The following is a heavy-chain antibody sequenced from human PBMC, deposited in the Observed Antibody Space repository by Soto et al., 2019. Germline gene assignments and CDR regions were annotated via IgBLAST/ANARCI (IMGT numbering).Heavy chain of an antibody. V-gene: IGHV3-23*01. CDR2: ISGSGGST. D-gene: IGHD6-13*01. CDR3: AKETGPSSSWYLCGVDY. Sequence: GGSLRLSCAASGFTFSSYAMSWVRQAPGKGLEWVSAISGSGGSTYYADSVKGRFTISRDNSKNTLYLQMNSLRAEDTAVYYCAKETGPSSSWYLCGVDYWGQGTLVTVSS. CDR1: GFTFSSYA. J-gene: IGHJ4*02.